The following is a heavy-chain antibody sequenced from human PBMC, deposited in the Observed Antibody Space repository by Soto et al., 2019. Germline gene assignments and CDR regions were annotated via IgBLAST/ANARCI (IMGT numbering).Heavy chain of an antibody. V-gene: IGHV4-59*08. CDR1: GGTISSWY. J-gene: IGHJ4*02. CDR2: IYYSGST. Sequence: QVQLQESGPGLVKPSETLSLTCTVSGGTISSWYWSWIRQPPGKGLEWIGHIYYSGSTNCNPSLKSRVTIPVDTSKNQFSLKLSSVTAADTAVYYCARRYGSAIDYWGQGTLVTVSS. CDR3: ARRYGSAIDY. D-gene: IGHD1-26*01.